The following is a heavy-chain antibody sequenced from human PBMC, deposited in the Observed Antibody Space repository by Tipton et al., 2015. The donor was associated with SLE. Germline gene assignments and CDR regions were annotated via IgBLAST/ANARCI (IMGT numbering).Heavy chain of an antibody. CDR2: VHYSGGT. Sequence: LRLSCTVSGDSITNHYWSWIRQPPGKGLEWIGCVHYSGGTNYNPSLKSRVTISIDTSKNQFSLRLSSVTAADTAVYYCAREVYDFSRWGCFDYWGQGTLVTVSS. CDR3: AREVYDFSRWGCFDY. D-gene: IGHD3/OR15-3a*01. V-gene: IGHV4-59*11. CDR1: GDSITNHY. J-gene: IGHJ4*02.